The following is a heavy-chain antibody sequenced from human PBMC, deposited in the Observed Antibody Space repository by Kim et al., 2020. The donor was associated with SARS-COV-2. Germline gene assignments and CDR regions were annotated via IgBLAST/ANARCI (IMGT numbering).Heavy chain of an antibody. D-gene: IGHD3-10*01. J-gene: IGHJ4*02. CDR3: ARVMVRGVLDY. CDR2: T. Sequence: TTHNPSLKSRVTISVETSKNQFSLQLSSVTAADTAVYYCARVMVRGVLDYWGQGTLVTVSS. V-gene: IGHV4-59*01.